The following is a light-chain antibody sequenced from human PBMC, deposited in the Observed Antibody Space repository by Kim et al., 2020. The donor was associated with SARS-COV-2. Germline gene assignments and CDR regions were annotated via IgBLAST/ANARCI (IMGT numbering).Light chain of an antibody. J-gene: IGLJ1*01. CDR2: QDN. CDR3: QAWDSSTHNYV. CDR1: KLGDKY. V-gene: IGLV3-1*01. Sequence: SYELTQSPSVSVSPGQTASITCSGYKLGDKYVSWYQQKPGQSPVVVIYQDNQWPSGIPERFSGSNSGNTATLTISGTQAMDEADYYCQAWDSSTHNYVFGAGTKVTVL.